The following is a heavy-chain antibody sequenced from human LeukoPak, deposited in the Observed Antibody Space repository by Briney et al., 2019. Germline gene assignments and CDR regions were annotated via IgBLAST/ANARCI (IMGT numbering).Heavy chain of an antibody. CDR1: GGSISSYY. V-gene: IGHV4-59*08. D-gene: IGHD6-19*01. Sequence: SETLSLTCTVSGGSISSYYWSWIRQPPGKGLEWIGYIYYSGSTNYNPSLKSRVTISVDTSKNQFSLKLSSVTAADTAVYYCARQRVAVAGFGYWGQGTLVTVSS. CDR2: IYYSGST. CDR3: ARQRVAVAGFGY. J-gene: IGHJ4*02.